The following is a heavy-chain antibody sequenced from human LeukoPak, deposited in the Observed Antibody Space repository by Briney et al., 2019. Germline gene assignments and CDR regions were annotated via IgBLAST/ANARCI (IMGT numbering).Heavy chain of an antibody. CDR2: ISGSGGST. D-gene: IGHD6-13*01. CDR3: ARDILTIAPAAGTNYYYYGMDV. Sequence: AGGSLRLSCAASGFTFSSYAMSWVRQAPGKGLEWVSAISGSGGSTYYADSVKGRFTISRDNSKNTLYLQMNSLRAEDTAVYYCARDILTIAPAAGTNYYYYGMDVWGQGTTVTVSS. V-gene: IGHV3-23*01. CDR1: GFTFSSYA. J-gene: IGHJ6*02.